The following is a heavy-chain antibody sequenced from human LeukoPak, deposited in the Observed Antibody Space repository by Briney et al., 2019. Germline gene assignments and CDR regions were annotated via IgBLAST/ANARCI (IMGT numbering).Heavy chain of an antibody. CDR1: GFTFSSYA. Sequence: GGSLRLSCAASGFTFSSYAMHWVRQAPGKGLEWVAVISYDGSNKYYADSVKGRFTISRDNSKNTLYLQMNSLRAEDTAVYYCARERYCSGGSCYSFDYWGQGTLVTVSS. CDR2: ISYDGSNK. D-gene: IGHD2-15*01. J-gene: IGHJ4*02. CDR3: ARERYCSGGSCYSFDY. V-gene: IGHV3-30*04.